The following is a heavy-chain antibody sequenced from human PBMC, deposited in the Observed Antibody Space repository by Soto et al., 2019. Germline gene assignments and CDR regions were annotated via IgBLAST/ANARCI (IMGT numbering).Heavy chain of an antibody. J-gene: IGHJ1*01. CDR2: ISYDGSNK. D-gene: IGHD3-3*01. V-gene: IGHV3-30-3*01. CDR3: ARENNGGWNGYLSGKYFQH. CDR1: GFTFSSYA. Sequence: QVQLVESGGGVVQPGRSLRLSCAASGFTFSSYAMHWVRQAPGKGLEWVAVISYDGSNKYYADSVKGRFTISRDNSKNTLYLQMNSLRAEDTAVYYCARENNGGWNGYLSGKYFQHWGQGTLVTVCS.